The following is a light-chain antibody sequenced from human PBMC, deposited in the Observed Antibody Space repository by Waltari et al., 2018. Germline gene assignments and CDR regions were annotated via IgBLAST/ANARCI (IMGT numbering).Light chain of an antibody. CDR3: QQYVSSRT. Sequence: PGERATVSCRASQSVRGNYLAWYQQKPGQAPRLLIYGASNRAAGIPDRFSGSGSGTDFTLTISRLEPEDFAVYHCQQYVSSRTFGQGTKVEIK. CDR2: GAS. V-gene: IGKV3-20*01. J-gene: IGKJ1*01. CDR1: QSVRGNY.